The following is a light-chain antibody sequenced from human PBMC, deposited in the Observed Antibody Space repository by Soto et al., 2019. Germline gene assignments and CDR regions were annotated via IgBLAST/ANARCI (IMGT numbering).Light chain of an antibody. Sequence: EIVLTQSPGTLSLSPGERATLSCRASQSVNSNFLAWYQQKPGQAPRLLVYGSSTRAAGVPDRFSGSGSGTDLTLTISRLEPEDFAVYSYQQYGRSPLLYTFGQGTKLGVK. CDR1: QSVNSNF. CDR3: QQYGRSPLLYT. CDR2: GSS. V-gene: IGKV3-20*01. J-gene: IGKJ2*01.